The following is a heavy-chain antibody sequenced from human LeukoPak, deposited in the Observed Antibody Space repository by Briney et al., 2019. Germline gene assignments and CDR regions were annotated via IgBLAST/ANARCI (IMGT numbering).Heavy chain of an antibody. CDR1: GYTFTGYY. CDR2: INPNSGGT. CDR3: ARIRPSYDYVWGSPPSYYYYYYMDV. D-gene: IGHD3-16*01. V-gene: IGHV1-2*02. Sequence: GASVKVSCKASGYTFTGYYMHWVRQAPGQGLEWMGWINPNSGGTNYAQKFQGRVTMTRDTSISTAYMELSRLRSDDTATYYCARIRPSYDYVWGSPPSYYYYYYMDVWGKGTTVTVSS. J-gene: IGHJ6*03.